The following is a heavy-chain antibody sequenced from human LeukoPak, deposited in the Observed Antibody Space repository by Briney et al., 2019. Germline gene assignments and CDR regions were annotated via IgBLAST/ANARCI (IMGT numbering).Heavy chain of an antibody. CDR2: IYYSGST. CDR1: GGSISSSSYY. CDR3: ASQYYYDSSGLHWYFDL. D-gene: IGHD3-22*01. V-gene: IGHV4-39*01. Sequence: SETLSLTCTVSGGSISSSSYYWGWIRQPPGTGLEWIGSIYYSGSTYYNPSLKSRVTISVDTSKNQFSLKLSSVTAADTAVYYCASQYYYDSSGLHWYFDLWGRGTLVTVSS. J-gene: IGHJ2*01.